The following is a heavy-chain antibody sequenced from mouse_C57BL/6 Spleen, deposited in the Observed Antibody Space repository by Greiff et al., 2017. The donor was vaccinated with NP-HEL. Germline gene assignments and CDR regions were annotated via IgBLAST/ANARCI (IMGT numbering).Heavy chain of an antibody. CDR2: IDPSDSET. V-gene: IGHV1-52*01. D-gene: IGHD2-3*01. J-gene: IGHJ1*03. CDR3: AREGLLRYFDV. CDR1: GYTFTSYW. Sequence: QVQLQQSGAELVRPGSSVKLSCKASGYTFTSYWMHWVKQRPIQGLEWIGNIDPSDSETHYNQKFKDKATLTVDKSSSTAYMQLSSLTSEDSAVYYCAREGLLRYFDVWGTGTTVTVSS.